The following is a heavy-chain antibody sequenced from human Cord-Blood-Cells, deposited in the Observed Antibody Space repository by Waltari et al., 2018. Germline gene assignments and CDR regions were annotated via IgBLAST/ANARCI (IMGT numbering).Heavy chain of an antibody. CDR3: ATDRERYSYGYPYYFDY. J-gene: IGHJ4*02. Sequence: APGKGLEWMGGFDPEDGETIYAQKFQGRVTMTEDTSTDTAYMELSSLRSEDTAVYYCATDRERYSYGYPYYFDYWGQGTLVTVSS. CDR2: FDPEDGET. V-gene: IGHV1-24*01. D-gene: IGHD5-18*01.